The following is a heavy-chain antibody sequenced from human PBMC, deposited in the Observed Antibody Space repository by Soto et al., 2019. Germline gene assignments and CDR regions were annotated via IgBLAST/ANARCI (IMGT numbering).Heavy chain of an antibody. CDR3: ARHRGPASDYYSYYMDV. J-gene: IGHJ6*03. CDR2: IYYSGST. CDR1: GGSISSSSYY. V-gene: IGHV4-39*01. D-gene: IGHD3-10*01. Sequence: QLQLQESGPGLVKPSETLSLTCTVSGGSISSSSYYWGWIRQPPGKGLEWIGSIYYSGSTYYNPSLKSRVTISVDTSKNHFSLKLSSVTAADTAVYYCARHRGPASDYYSYYMDVWGKGTTVTVSS.